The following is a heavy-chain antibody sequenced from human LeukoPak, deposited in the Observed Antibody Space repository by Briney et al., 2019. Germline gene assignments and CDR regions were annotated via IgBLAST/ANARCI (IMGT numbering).Heavy chain of an antibody. Sequence: ASVKVSCKASGSTFSSYDINWVRQATGQGFEWMGWMNPNSGDTGYTPRFQGRVTMTRDTSISTAYMELSSLRSEDTAVYYCARGAPDFWSGGGNDYWGQGTLVTVSS. CDR2: MNPNSGDT. V-gene: IGHV1-8*02. D-gene: IGHD3-3*01. J-gene: IGHJ4*02. CDR1: GSTFSSYD. CDR3: ARGAPDFWSGGGNDY.